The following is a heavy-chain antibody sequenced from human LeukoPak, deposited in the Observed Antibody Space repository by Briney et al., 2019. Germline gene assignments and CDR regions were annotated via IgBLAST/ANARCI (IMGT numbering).Heavy chain of an antibody. CDR3: ARTAYSKGRGAFDI. J-gene: IGHJ3*02. D-gene: IGHD1-26*01. CDR1: GFTFSSYG. V-gene: IGHV3-33*01. CDR2: IWYDGSNK. Sequence: GGSLRLSCAASGFTFSSYGMHWVREAPGKGLEWVTVIWYDGSNKYYADSVKGRSTISRDNSKNTLYLQMTSLRADDTAVYCCARTAYSKGRGAFDIWGQGTMVTVSS.